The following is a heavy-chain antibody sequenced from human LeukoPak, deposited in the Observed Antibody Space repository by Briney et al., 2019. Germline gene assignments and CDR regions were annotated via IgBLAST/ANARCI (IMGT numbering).Heavy chain of an antibody. J-gene: IGHJ4*02. CDR1: GYTFTSYG. D-gene: IGHD6-13*01. Sequence: SVKVSCKASGYTFTSYGISWVRQAPGQGLEWMGGIIPIFGTANYAQKFQGRVTITADKSTSTAYMELSSLRSEDTAVYYCASHSSSWYAASIYLDYWGQGTLVTVSS. V-gene: IGHV1-69*06. CDR3: ASHSSSWYAASIYLDY. CDR2: IIPIFGTA.